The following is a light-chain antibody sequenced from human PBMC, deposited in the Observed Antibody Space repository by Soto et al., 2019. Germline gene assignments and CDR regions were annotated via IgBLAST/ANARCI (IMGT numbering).Light chain of an antibody. J-gene: IGKJ5*01. CDR3: QQFNNYPIT. V-gene: IGKV1D-13*01. Sequence: AIQLTQSPSSLSASVGDRVTITCRASQGISSALAWYQQKPGKAPKLLIYDASCLESGVPSRFSGSGSGTDFTLTISILQTEDFATYYCQQFNNYPITFGQGTRLEIK. CDR1: QGISSA. CDR2: DAS.